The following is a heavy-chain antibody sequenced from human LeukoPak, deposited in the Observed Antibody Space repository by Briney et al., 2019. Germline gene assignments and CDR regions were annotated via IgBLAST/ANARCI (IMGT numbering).Heavy chain of an antibody. D-gene: IGHD3-9*01. Sequence: KASETLSLTCTVSGGSISSYYWSWIRQPPGKGLEWIGYIYYSGSTNYNPSLKSRVTISVDTSKNQFSLKLSSVTAADTAVYYCARGPPIHYFDWSVNLRWFDPWGQGTLVTVSS. CDR2: IYYSGST. V-gene: IGHV4-59*01. CDR1: GGSISSYY. CDR3: ARGPPIHYFDWSVNLRWFDP. J-gene: IGHJ5*02.